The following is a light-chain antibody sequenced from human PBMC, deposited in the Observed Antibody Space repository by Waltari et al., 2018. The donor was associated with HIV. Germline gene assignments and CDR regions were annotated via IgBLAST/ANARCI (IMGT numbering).Light chain of an antibody. Sequence: SYELTQPPSVSVSPGQAATITCSGDKLDDKYVCWYQTKPGRSTVLFIYQDDKRLSGIPDRFSGSNSGNTATLTISGTQTMDEADYYCQAWDSGTGVFGTGTTVTVL. CDR2: QDD. J-gene: IGLJ1*01. CDR3: QAWDSGTGV. CDR1: KLDDKY. V-gene: IGLV3-1*01.